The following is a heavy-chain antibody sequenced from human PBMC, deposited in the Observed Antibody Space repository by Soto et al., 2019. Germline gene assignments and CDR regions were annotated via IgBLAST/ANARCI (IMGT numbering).Heavy chain of an antibody. J-gene: IGHJ5*02. CDR1: GLTFTTYA. CDR3: AKEEGHPSWFDP. Sequence: EVQLFESGGGLVQPGGSLRLSCAASGLTFTTYAMTWVRQAPGKGLEWVSAITASGGGAYYAESVKGRFTISRNNSKNTLYLHMNSLSADDTAVYYCAKEEGHPSWFDPWGQGTLVTVSS. CDR2: ITASGGGA. V-gene: IGHV3-23*01.